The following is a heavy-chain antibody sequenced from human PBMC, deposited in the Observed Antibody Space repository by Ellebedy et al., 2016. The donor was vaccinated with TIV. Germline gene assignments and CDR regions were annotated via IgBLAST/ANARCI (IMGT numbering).Heavy chain of an antibody. CDR3: TRNPGWFDP. J-gene: IGHJ5*02. CDR2: ITPLFGTT. V-gene: IGHV1-69*13. CDR1: GYTFIDYH. Sequence: AASVNVSCKTSGYTFIDYHIHWVRQAPGQGLEWMGGITPLFGTTNYAQKFQGRLSMTADESTSTVYMELDSLRSEDTAVYYCTRNPGWFDPWGQGTLVTVSS.